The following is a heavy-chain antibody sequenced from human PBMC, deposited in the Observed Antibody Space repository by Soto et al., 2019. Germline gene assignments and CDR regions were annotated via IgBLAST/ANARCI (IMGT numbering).Heavy chain of an antibody. V-gene: IGHV3-33*01. CDR2: IYYDGSNE. CDR1: GFTFSYYA. Sequence: QVQLVESGGGVVQPGRSLRLSCAASGFTFSYYAMHWVRQAPGKGLEWVAGIYYDGSNEYYADSVKGRFTISRDNSNKTLYLKMNSLRDEDTAVYYCARDGGVYDSTSYPKGDFDYWGQGTLVTVSS. J-gene: IGHJ4*02. D-gene: IGHD3-22*01. CDR3: ARDGGVYDSTSYPKGDFDY.